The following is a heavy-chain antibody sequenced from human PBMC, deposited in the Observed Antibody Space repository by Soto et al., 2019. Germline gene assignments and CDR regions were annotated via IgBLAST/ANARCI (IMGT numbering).Heavy chain of an antibody. J-gene: IGHJ4*02. CDR2: ISYDGSNK. CDR3: AKDLLSSGNYYFEY. Sequence: GGSLRLSCAASGFTFSAYGMHWVRQAPGKGLEWVAVISYDGSNKYYADSVKGRLTISRDNSKNTLYLQMNSLRAEDTAVYYCAKDLLSSGNYYFEYWGQGPLVTVSS. D-gene: IGHD3-22*01. V-gene: IGHV3-30*18. CDR1: GFTFSAYG.